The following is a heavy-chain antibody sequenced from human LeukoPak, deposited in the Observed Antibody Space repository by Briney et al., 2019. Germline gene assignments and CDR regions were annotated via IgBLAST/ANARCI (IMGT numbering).Heavy chain of an antibody. J-gene: IGHJ6*02. Sequence: SQTLSLTCAVYGGSFSGYYWSWIRQPPGKGLESIGEINHSGSTNYNPSLKSRVTISVDTSKNQFSLKLSSVTAADTAVYYCARGPGSSSWYGGPYYYYGMDVWGQGTTVTVSS. CDR2: INHSGST. CDR3: ARGPGSSSWYGGPYYYYGMDV. D-gene: IGHD6-13*01. CDR1: GGSFSGYY. V-gene: IGHV4-34*01.